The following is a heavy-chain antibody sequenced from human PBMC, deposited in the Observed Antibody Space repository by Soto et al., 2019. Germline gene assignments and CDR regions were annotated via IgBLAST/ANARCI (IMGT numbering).Heavy chain of an antibody. CDR1: GFTFSSYA. J-gene: IGHJ4*02. D-gene: IGHD4-17*01. CDR2: ISSNGGST. Sequence: PGGSLRLSCSASGFTFSSYAMHWVRQAPGKGLEYVSAISSNGGSTYYADSVKGRFTISRDNSKNTLCLQMSSLRAEDTAVYYCVKDSFWDTVSKPYWGQGTLVTVSS. CDR3: VKDSFWDTVSKPY. V-gene: IGHV3-64D*06.